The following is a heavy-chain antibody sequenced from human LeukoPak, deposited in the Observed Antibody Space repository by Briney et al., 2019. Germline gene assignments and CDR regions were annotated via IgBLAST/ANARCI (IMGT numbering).Heavy chain of an antibody. V-gene: IGHV4-59*01. CDR2: IYYSGST. D-gene: IGHD4-17*01. CDR3: ARTTTVTDDAFDI. CDR1: GGSISSYY. J-gene: IGHJ3*02. Sequence: PSETLSLTCTVSGGSISSYYWSWIRQPPGKGLEWIGYIYYSGSTNYNPSLKSRVTISVDTSKNQFSLKLSSVTAADTAVYYCARTTTVTDDAFDIWGQGTMVTVSS.